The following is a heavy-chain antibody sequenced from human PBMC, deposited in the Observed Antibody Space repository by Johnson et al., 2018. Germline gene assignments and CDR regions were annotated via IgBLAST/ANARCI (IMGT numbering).Heavy chain of an antibody. D-gene: IGHD1-26*01. Sequence: QVQLQESGPGLVKPSETLSLTCIVSGDSISSYYWSWVRPPPGKGLEWIGQVYYRGDYTYNPSLKSRVTMSVDTSKNQVSLKMNSMTAAETAVYYCVGDISWPGVTTYFDYWGQGILVTVSS. CDR3: VGDISWPGVTTYFDY. V-gene: IGHV4-59*01. CDR1: GDSISSYY. CDR2: VYYRGDY. J-gene: IGHJ4*02.